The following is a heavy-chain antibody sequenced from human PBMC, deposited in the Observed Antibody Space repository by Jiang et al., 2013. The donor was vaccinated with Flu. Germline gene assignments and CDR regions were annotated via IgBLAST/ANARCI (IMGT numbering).Heavy chain of an antibody. CDR3: ATRARDPVRSLDY. CDR2: VDPEDGET. D-gene: IGHD6-13*01. CDR1: GYTFTSYY. Sequence: GAEVKKPGASVKVSCKASGYTFTSYYMHWVQQAPGKGLEWMGLVDPEDGETIYAEKFQGRVTITADTSTDTAYMELSSLRSEDTAAYYCATRARDPVRSLDYWGQGTLVTVSS. J-gene: IGHJ4*02. V-gene: IGHV1-69-2*01.